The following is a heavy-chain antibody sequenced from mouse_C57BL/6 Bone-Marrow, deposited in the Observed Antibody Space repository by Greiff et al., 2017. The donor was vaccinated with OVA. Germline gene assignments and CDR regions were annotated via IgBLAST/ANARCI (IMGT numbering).Heavy chain of an antibody. V-gene: IGHV1-26*01. J-gene: IGHJ1*03. CDR2: INPNNGGT. CDR3: ARSKVATEWYFDV. Sequence: EVQLQQSGPELVKPGASVKIPCKASGYTFTDYYMNWVKQSHGKSLEWIGDINPNNGGTSYNQKFKGKATLTVDKSSSTAYMELRSLTSEDSAVYYCARSKVATEWYFDVWGTGTTVTVSS. D-gene: IGHD1-1*01. CDR1: GYTFTDYY.